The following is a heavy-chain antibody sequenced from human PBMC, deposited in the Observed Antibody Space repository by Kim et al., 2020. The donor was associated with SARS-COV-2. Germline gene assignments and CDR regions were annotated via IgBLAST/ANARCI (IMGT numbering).Heavy chain of an antibody. J-gene: IGHJ6*02. CDR3: AREERELFQSRYCSGGSCYSYYYGMDV. D-gene: IGHD2-15*01. Sequence: SVKVSCKASGGTFSSYAISWVRQAPGQGLEWMGGIIPIFGTANYAQKFQGRVTITADESTSTAYMELSSLRSEDTTVYYCAREERELFQSRYCSGGSCYSYYYGMDVWGQGTTVTVSS. V-gene: IGHV1-69*13. CDR2: IIPIFGTA. CDR1: GGTFSSYA.